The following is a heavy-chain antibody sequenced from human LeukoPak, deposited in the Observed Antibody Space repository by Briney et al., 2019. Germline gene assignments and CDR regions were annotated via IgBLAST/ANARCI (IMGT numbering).Heavy chain of an antibody. CDR3: ARVTVTTIY. Sequence: GASVKVSYKASAYTFTGYYMHWVRQAAGQGLEWMGGINPNSGGTNYAQKFQGRVTMTMDTSISTAYMELSRLRSDDTAVYYCARVTVTTIYWGQGTLVTVSS. V-gene: IGHV1-2*02. CDR1: AYTFTGYY. J-gene: IGHJ4*02. D-gene: IGHD4-17*01. CDR2: INPNSGGT.